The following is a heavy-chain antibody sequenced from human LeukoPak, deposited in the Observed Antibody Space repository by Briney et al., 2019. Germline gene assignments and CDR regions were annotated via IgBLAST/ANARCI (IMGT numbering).Heavy chain of an antibody. V-gene: IGHV1-18*01. J-gene: IGHJ4*02. CDR1: GYTFTSYG. CDR2: ISAYNGNT. Sequence: ASVKVSCKASGYTFTSYGISWVRQAPGQGLEWMGWISAYNGNTNYAQKLQGRVTMTTDTSTSTAYMELRSLRSDDTAVYYCAYCSSTSCYRAMAYWGQGTLVTVSS. D-gene: IGHD2-2*01. CDR3: AYCSSTSCYRAMAY.